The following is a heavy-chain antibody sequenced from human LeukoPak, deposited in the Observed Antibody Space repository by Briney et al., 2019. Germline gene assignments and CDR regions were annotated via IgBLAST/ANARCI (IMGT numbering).Heavy chain of an antibody. CDR1: GGSISSSSYY. CDR3: ARGDSSGYIFDAFDM. V-gene: IGHV4-39*01. CDR2: IYYSGST. D-gene: IGHD3-22*01. Sequence: SETLSLTCTVSGGSISSSSYYWGWIRQPPGKGLEWIGSIYYSGSTYYNPSLKSRVTISVDTSKNQFSLKLSSVTAADTAVYYCARGDSSGYIFDAFDMWGQGTMVTVSS. J-gene: IGHJ3*02.